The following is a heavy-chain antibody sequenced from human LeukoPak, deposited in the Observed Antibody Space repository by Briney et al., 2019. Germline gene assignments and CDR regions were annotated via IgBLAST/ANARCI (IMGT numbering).Heavy chain of an antibody. CDR3: ARASDPWLQLT. J-gene: IGHJ5*02. CDR1: GFSFTRSW. V-gene: IGHV3-74*01. CDR2: INDDGSIT. D-gene: IGHD5-24*01. Sequence: PGGSLRLSCAASGFSFTRSWMHWVRQVPGKGLVWVSRINDDGSITNYADSVKGRFTISRDNAQSSLYLQMNSLRAEDTAVYYCARASDPWLQLTWGQGTLVTVSS.